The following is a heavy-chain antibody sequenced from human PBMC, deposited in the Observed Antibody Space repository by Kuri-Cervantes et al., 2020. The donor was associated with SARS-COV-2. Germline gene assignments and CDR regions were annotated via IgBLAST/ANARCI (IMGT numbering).Heavy chain of an antibody. D-gene: IGHD1-26*01. CDR2: ISYDGSNK. Sequence: GGSLRLSCAASGFTFSSYAMHWVRQAPGKGLEWVAVISYDGSNKYYADSVKGRFTISRDNAGNSLFLQMNSLRSEDTAVYYCARASAGSSWGYYYYMDVWGIGTTVTVSS. CDR3: ARASAGSSWGYYYYMDV. CDR1: GFTFSSYA. J-gene: IGHJ6*03. V-gene: IGHV3-30-3*01.